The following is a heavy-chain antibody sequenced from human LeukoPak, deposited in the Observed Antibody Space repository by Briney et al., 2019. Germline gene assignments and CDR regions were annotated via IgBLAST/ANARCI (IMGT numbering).Heavy chain of an antibody. Sequence: GGSLRLSCAASGFTFSGYAMHWVRQAPGKGLEWVAVISYDGSNKYYADSVKGRFTISRDNSKNTLYLQMNSLRAEDTAVYYCARDTRGESDYWGHGTLVTVSS. CDR1: GFTFSGYA. CDR3: ARDTRGESDY. CDR2: ISYDGSNK. V-gene: IGHV3-30-3*01. D-gene: IGHD2-2*01. J-gene: IGHJ4*01.